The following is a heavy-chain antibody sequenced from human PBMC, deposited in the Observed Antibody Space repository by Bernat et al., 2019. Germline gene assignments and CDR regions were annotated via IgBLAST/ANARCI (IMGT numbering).Heavy chain of an antibody. J-gene: IGHJ4*02. CDR3: TTDVRQWLVKVDY. D-gene: IGHD6-19*01. CDR2: IKSKTDGGTT. Sequence: EVQLVESGGGLVKPGGSLRLSCAASGFTFSNAWMSWVRQAPGKGLEWVGRIKSKTDGGTTDYAAPMKGRFTISRDDSKNTLYLQMNSLKTEDTAMYYCTTDVRQWLVKVDYWGQGTLVTVSS. CDR1: GFTFSNAW. V-gene: IGHV3-15*01.